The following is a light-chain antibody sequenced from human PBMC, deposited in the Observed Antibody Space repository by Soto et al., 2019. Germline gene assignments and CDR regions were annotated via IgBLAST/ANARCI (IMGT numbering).Light chain of an antibody. V-gene: IGKV3-20*01. CDR2: GAS. CDR1: QSVSSSY. J-gene: IGKJ1*01. Sequence: EIVLTQSPGTLSLSPGERATLSCRASQSVSSSYLAWYQQKPGQAPRLLIYGASSRATGIPDRFSGSGSGTDFSLTISRLETEDCAVYYCHQYGSSRTFGQGTKVEIK. CDR3: HQYGSSRT.